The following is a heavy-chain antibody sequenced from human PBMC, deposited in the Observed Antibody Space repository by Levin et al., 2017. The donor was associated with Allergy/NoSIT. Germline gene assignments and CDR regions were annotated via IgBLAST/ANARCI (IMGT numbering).Heavy chain of an antibody. Sequence: GGSLRLSCAASGFTVSSSYMSWVRQAPGKGLEWVSVIYSGGSTYYADSVKGRFTISRDNSKNTLYLQMNSLRAEDTAVYYCARVCTADPCYYGMDVWGQGTTVTVSS. CDR2: IYSGGST. V-gene: IGHV3-53*01. D-gene: IGHD2-2*01. J-gene: IGHJ6*02. CDR1: GFTVSSSY. CDR3: ARVCTADPCYYGMDV.